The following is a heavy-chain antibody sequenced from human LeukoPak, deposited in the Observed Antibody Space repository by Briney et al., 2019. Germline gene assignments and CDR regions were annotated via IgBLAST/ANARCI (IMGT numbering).Heavy chain of an antibody. CDR1: GYSISSGYY. J-gene: IGHJ4*02. CDR2: IYHSGST. Sequence: SETLSLTCTVSGYSISSGYYWGWIRQPPGKGREWIGSIYHSGSTYYNPSLKSRVTISVDTSKNQFSPKLSSVTAADTAVDYCARRVGVALDYWGQGTLVTVSS. D-gene: IGHD2-21*01. V-gene: IGHV4-38-2*02. CDR3: ARRVGVALDY.